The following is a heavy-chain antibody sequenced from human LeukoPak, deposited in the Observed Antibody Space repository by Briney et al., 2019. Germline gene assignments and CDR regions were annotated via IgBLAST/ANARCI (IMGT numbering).Heavy chain of an antibody. Sequence: PGGSLRLSCAASGFTFSTYWMTWIRRAAGKGLEWVANIEPDGSEKNYVDSVKGRFTISRDNAKNTLYLQMNSLRAEDTAVYYCARGYCAGSGCSSPHHYWGQGTLVSVSS. CDR2: IEPDGSEK. CDR1: GFTFSTYW. CDR3: ARGYCAGSGCSSPHHY. J-gene: IGHJ4*02. D-gene: IGHD2-15*01. V-gene: IGHV3-7*04.